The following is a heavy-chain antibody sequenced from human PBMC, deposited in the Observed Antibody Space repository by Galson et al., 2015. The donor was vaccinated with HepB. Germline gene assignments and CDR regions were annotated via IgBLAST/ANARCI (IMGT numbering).Heavy chain of an antibody. CDR2: ISYDGSNK. CDR3: ARVRGSSGWYGDFDY. V-gene: IGHV3-30*04. D-gene: IGHD6-19*01. J-gene: IGHJ4*02. CDR1: GFTFSSYA. Sequence: SLRLSCAASGFTFSSYAMHWVRQAPGKGLEWVAVISYDGSNKYYADSVKGRFTISRDNSKNTLYLQMNSLRVEDTAVYYCARVRGSSGWYGDFDYWGQGTLVTVSS.